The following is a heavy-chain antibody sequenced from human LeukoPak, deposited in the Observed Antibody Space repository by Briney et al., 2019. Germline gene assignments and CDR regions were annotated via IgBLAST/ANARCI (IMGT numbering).Heavy chain of an antibody. D-gene: IGHD6-6*01. CDR2: IIPIFGTA. CDR3: AKDLRGYSSSSGPFDY. CDR1: GYTFTSYY. J-gene: IGHJ4*02. V-gene: IGHV1-69*06. Sequence: ASVKVSCKASGYTFTSYYMHWVRQAPGQGLEWMGGIIPIFGTANYAQKFQGRVTITADKSTSTAYMELSSLRSEDTAVYYCAKDLRGYSSSSGPFDYWGQGTLVTVSS.